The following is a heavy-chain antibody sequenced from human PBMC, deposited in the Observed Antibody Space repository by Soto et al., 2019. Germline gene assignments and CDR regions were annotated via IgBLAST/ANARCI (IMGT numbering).Heavy chain of an antibody. CDR3: ARGAWADFSPDH. Sequence: GSLRLSCAPSGFTFRTYWMHWVRQVPGKGLVWVSRINSDGSSTSYADSVEGRFTISRDNAKNTLYLQMNSLRGEDTAVYYCARGAWADFSPDHWGQGTPVTVSS. CDR2: INSDGSST. CDR1: GFTFRTYW. V-gene: IGHV3-74*01. J-gene: IGHJ5*02. D-gene: IGHD1-26*01.